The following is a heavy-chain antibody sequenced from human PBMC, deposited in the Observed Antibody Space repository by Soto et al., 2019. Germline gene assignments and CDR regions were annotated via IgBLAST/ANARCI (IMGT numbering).Heavy chain of an antibody. CDR1: GGTFSSYA. CDR3: ARNIVATIGDYYYGMDV. D-gene: IGHD5-12*01. Sequence: SVQVSCKASGGTFSSYAISWVRQAPGQGLEWMGGIIPIFGTANYAQKFQGRVTITADKSTSTAYMELSSLRSEDTAVYYCARNIVATIGDYYYGMDVWGQGTTVTVSS. CDR2: IIPIFGTA. V-gene: IGHV1-69*06. J-gene: IGHJ6*02.